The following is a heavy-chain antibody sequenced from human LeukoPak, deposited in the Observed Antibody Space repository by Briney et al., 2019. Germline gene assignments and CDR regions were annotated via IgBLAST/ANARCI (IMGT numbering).Heavy chain of an antibody. J-gene: IGHJ5*02. Sequence: SETLSLTCTVSGASINSGDFFWSWIRQAPGQGLEWIGNIYYSGSTSSNPSLRSRTTLSVDTSKNEFSLRLRSVTAAATAVYYCARVGLDLRSSSVFDPWGQGTLVTVSS. V-gene: IGHV4-30-4*08. CDR3: ARVGLDLRSSSVFDP. CDR2: IYYSGST. CDR1: GASINSGDFF. D-gene: IGHD3-3*01.